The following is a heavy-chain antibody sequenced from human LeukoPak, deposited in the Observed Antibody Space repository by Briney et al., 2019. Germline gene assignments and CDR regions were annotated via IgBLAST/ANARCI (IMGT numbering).Heavy chain of an antibody. CDR1: AGSLSNYY. V-gene: IGHV4-4*07. CDR2: IYTSGGT. Sequence: SETLSLTCSVSAGSLSNYYWTWIRQPAGKGLECIGRIYTSGGTTYNPSLKSRVTMSIDTSKNQFSLRLSSVTAADTAVYYCASSPPGTEYFHHWGQGTLVTVSS. J-gene: IGHJ1*01. CDR3: ASSPPGTEYFHH.